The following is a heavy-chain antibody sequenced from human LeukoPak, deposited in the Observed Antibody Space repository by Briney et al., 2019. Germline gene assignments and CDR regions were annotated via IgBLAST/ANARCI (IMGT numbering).Heavy chain of an antibody. Sequence: SETLSLTCTVSGGSISSYYWSWIRQPAGKGLEWIGRIYTSGSTNCNPSLKSRVTMSVDTSKNQFSLKLSSVTAADTAVYYCARGSDIVVVVAAHFDAFDIWGQGTMVTVSS. CDR3: ARGSDIVVVVAAHFDAFDI. V-gene: IGHV4-4*07. CDR2: IYTSGST. CDR1: GGSISSYY. J-gene: IGHJ3*02. D-gene: IGHD2-15*01.